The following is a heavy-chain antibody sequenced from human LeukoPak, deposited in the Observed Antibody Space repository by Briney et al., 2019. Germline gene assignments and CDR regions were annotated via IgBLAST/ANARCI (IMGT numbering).Heavy chain of an antibody. CDR2: IYTSGST. CDR3: ATERRGSAFDI. Sequence: SETLSLTCTVSGGSISSCYWSWIRQPAGKGLEWIGRIYTSGSTNYNPSLKSRVTMSVDTSRNQFSLKLSSVTAADTAVYYSATERRGSAFDIWGQGTMVTVSS. CDR1: GGSISSCY. D-gene: IGHD1-14*01. V-gene: IGHV4-4*07. J-gene: IGHJ3*02.